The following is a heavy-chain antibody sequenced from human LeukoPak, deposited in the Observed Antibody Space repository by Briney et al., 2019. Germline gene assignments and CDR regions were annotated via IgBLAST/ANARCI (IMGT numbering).Heavy chain of an antibody. CDR2: ISYDGSNK. Sequence: GGSLRLSCAASGFTFSSYGMHWVRQAPGKGREWVAVISYDGSNKYYADSVKGRFTISRDNSKNTLYLQMNSLRAEDTAVYYCAKDHCGGDCYSDDYWGQGTLVTVSS. V-gene: IGHV3-30*18. J-gene: IGHJ4*02. CDR3: AKDHCGGDCYSDDY. D-gene: IGHD2-21*02. CDR1: GFTFSSYG.